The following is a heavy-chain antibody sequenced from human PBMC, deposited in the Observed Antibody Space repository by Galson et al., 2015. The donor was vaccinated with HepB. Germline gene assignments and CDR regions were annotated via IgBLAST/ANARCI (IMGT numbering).Heavy chain of an antibody. J-gene: IGHJ2*01. CDR1: GFTFSSYA. CDR2: ISYDGSNK. V-gene: IGHV3-30*04. D-gene: IGHD4-23*01. Sequence: SLRLSCAASGFTFSSYAMHWVRQAPGKGLEWVAVISYDGSNKYYADSVKGRFTISRDNSKNTLYLQMNSLRAEDTAVYYCARSPGRGGRPAGDWYFDLWGRGTLVTVSS. CDR3: ARSPGRGGRPAGDWYFDL.